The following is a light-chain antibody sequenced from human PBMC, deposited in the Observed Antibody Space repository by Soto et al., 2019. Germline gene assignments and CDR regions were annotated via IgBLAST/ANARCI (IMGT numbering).Light chain of an antibody. CDR3: QPYYRYSWT. V-gene: IGKV1-5*01. CDR1: QSISSW. J-gene: IGKJ1*01. CDR2: DAS. Sequence: DIQMTQSPSTLSASVGDRVTITCRASQSISSWLAWYQQKPGKAPKLLIYDASSLESGVPSRFSGSGSGTESTLTISSLQPDDFSTNRRQPYYRYSWTFRQGTK.